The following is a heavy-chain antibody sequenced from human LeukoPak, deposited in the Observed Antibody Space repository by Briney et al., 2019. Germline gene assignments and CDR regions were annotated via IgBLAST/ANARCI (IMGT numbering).Heavy chain of an antibody. V-gene: IGHV1-3*01. Sequence: GASVKVSCKASGYTFTNYAIHWVRQAPGQRLEWMGWINAGNGNTKYSQKFQGRVTITRDTSASTAYMELSSLRSEDTAVYYCARGPRAAADDYWGQGTLVTVSS. CDR1: GYTFTNYA. D-gene: IGHD6-13*01. CDR3: ARGPRAAADDY. CDR2: INAGNGNT. J-gene: IGHJ4*02.